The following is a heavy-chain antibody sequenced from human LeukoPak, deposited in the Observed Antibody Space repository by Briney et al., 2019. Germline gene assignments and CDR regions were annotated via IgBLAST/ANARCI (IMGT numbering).Heavy chain of an antibody. CDR1: GGSFSGYY. D-gene: IGHD3-16*01. J-gene: IGHJ6*03. V-gene: IGHV4-34*01. CDR2: INHSGST. Sequence: SETLSLTCAVYGGSFSGYYWSWIRQPPGKGLEWIGEINHSGSTNYNPSLKSRVTISVDTSKNQFSLKLSSVTAADTAVYYCARALRHLGGPYYYYYMDVWGKGTTVTVSS. CDR3: ARALRHLGGPYYYYYMDV.